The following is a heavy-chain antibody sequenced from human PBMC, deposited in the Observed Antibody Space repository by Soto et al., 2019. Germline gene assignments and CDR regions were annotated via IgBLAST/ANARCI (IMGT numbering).Heavy chain of an antibody. D-gene: IGHD2-15*01. V-gene: IGHV3-30-3*01. Sequence: LRLSCAASGFTFSSYAMHWVRQAPGKGLEWVAVISYDGSNKYYADSVKGRFTISRDNSKNTLYLQMNSLRAEDTAVYYCARMASFYCSGGSCYPTYGIDVWGQGTTVTSP. CDR1: GFTFSSYA. J-gene: IGHJ6*02. CDR2: ISYDGSNK. CDR3: ARMASFYCSGGSCYPTYGIDV.